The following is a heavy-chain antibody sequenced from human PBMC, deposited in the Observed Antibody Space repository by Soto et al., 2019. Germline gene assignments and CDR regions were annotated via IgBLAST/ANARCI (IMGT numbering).Heavy chain of an antibody. CDR3: ARVATSSSWPLYYYYGMDV. D-gene: IGHD6-13*01. J-gene: IGHJ6*02. CDR2: IYTSGST. Sequence: SETLSLTCTVSGGSISSYYWSWIRQPAGKGLEWIGRIYTSGSTNYNPSLKSRVTMSVDTSKNQFSLKLSSVTAADTAVYYCARVATSSSWPLYYYYGMDVWGQGTTVTVSS. CDR1: GGSISSYY. V-gene: IGHV4-4*07.